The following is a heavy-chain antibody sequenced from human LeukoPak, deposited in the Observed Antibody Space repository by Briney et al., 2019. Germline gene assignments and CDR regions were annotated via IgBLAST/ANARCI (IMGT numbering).Heavy chain of an antibody. CDR1: GGSISSYY. D-gene: IGHD3-10*01. V-gene: IGHV4-59*08. CDR3: ASGVRGVIPFYYYGMDV. J-gene: IGHJ6*02. Sequence: SETLSLTCTVSGGSISSYYWSWIRQPPGKGLEWIGYIYYSGSTNYNPSLKSRVTISVDTSKNQFSLKLSSVTAADTAVYYCASGVRGVIPFYYYGMDVWGQGTTVTVSS. CDR2: IYYSGST.